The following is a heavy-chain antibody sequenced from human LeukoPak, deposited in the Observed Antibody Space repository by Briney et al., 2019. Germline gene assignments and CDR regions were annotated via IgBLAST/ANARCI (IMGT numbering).Heavy chain of an antibody. V-gene: IGHV4-39*01. Sequence: SETLSLTCTVSGGPISNTNYYWGWIRQSPGKGLEWIGSVFYSGSSYCNPSLKSRVTISADTSKNQFSLKLSSVTAADTALYYCARNIAAAGGAFDIWGQGTMVTVSS. CDR3: ARNIAAAGGAFDI. J-gene: IGHJ3*02. CDR1: GGPISNTNYY. D-gene: IGHD6-13*01. CDR2: VFYSGSS.